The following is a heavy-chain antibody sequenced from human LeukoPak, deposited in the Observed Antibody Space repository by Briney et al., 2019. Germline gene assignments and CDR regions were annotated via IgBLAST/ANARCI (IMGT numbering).Heavy chain of an antibody. D-gene: IGHD6-19*01. J-gene: IGHJ4*02. CDR2: ISWNSGSI. Sequence: GRSLRLSCAGSGFIFNNYAMHWVRQPPGKGLEWASGISWNSGSIDYADSVKGRFTISRDNAKNSLYLQMNSLRVEDTAFYYCAKDNRRHYTSGPNPDSLHWGQGALVTVSS. CDR1: GFIFNNYA. V-gene: IGHV3-9*01. CDR3: AKDNRRHYTSGPNPDSLH.